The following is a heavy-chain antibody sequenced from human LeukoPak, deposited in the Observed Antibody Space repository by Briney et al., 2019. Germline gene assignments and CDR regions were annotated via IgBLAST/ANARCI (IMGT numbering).Heavy chain of an antibody. J-gene: IGHJ4*02. CDR1: GFTFSSYA. CDR3: ARDFWGTSRYNDY. Sequence: PGGSLRLSCAASGFTFSSYAMTWVRQAPGKGLEWVSTISGGGGNTYYADSVRGRFTISRDSSKNTLYLQMNSLRAEDTAVYYCARDFWGTSRYNDYWGQGTLVTVSS. CDR2: ISGGGGNT. V-gene: IGHV3-23*01. D-gene: IGHD3-16*02.